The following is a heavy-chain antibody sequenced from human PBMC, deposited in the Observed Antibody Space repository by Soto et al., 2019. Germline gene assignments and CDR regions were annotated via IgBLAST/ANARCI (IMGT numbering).Heavy chain of an antibody. CDR2: INQSGSA. CDR1: GGSFSGYY. V-gene: IGHV4-34*01. CDR3: ARDYYGMDV. Sequence: KTSETLSLTCAVYGGSFSGYYWTWIRQPPGKGLEWIGEINQSGSAYYNPSLKSRVTISVDRSKNQFSLNLTSVTAADTAVYYCARDYYGMDVWGQGTTVTVSS. J-gene: IGHJ6*02.